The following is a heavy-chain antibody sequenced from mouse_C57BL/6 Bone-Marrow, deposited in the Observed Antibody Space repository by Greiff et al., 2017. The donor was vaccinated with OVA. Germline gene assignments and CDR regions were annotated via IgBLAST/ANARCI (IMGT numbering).Heavy chain of an antibody. CDR2: IDPSDSYT. Sequence: VQLQQPGAELVRPGTSVKLSCKASGYTFTSYWMHWVKQRPGQGLEWIGVIDPSDSYTNYNQKFKGKATLTVDTSSSTAYMQLSSLTSEDSAVYYCARSWIYYYVSRGYFDVWGTGTTVTVSS. CDR1: GYTFTSYW. V-gene: IGHV1-59*01. CDR3: ARSWIYYYVSRGYFDV. J-gene: IGHJ1*03. D-gene: IGHD1-1*01.